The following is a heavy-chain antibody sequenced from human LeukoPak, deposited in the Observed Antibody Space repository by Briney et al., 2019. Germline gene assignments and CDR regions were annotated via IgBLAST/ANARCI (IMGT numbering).Heavy chain of an antibody. CDR1: GFTFSGYS. V-gene: IGHV4-59*04. D-gene: IGHD2-2*01. CDR3: ATLGGSTDS. Sequence: PGGSLRLSCAASGFTFSGYSMNWVRQAPGKGLEWIGNIYYSGSTYYNPSLKSRVSISEDTSKNQFSLKLNSVTAADTAVYYCATLGGSTDSWGQGTLVTVSS. J-gene: IGHJ4*02. CDR2: IYYSGST.